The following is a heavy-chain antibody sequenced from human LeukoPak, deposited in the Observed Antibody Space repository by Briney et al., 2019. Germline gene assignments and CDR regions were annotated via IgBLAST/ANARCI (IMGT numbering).Heavy chain of an antibody. CDR2: MNPKSGGT. CDR1: GYTFTGYY. CDR3: ARSPDILTGEKFDY. D-gene: IGHD3-9*01. J-gene: IGHJ4*02. Sequence: ASVKVSCKASGYTFTGYYVHWVRQAPGQGLEWMGWMNPKSGGTNYAQKFEARVTMNRDTSISTAYMELSRLRFDDTAVYYCARSPDILTGEKFDYWGQGTLVTVSS. V-gene: IGHV1-2*02.